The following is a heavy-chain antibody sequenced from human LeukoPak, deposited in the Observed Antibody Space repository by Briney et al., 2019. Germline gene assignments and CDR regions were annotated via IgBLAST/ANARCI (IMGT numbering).Heavy chain of an antibody. CDR3: ARDRPILRFSEGALDV. J-gene: IGHJ6*04. CDR1: GNFISTGSYY. D-gene: IGHD3-3*01. V-gene: IGHV4-61*09. Sequence: SQTLSLTCSVSGNFISTGSYYWSWIRQPAGKGLEWIGHIYTNGRTDYNPSLKSRVTISVDKSKNQFSLKLSSVTAADTAVYYCARDRPILRFSEGALDVWGKGTTVTVSS. CDR2: IYTNGRT.